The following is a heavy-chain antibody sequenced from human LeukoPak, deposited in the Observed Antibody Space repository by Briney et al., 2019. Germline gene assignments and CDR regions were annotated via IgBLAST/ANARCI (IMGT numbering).Heavy chain of an antibody. CDR1: GFTFSSYA. D-gene: IGHD1-1*01. CDR3: AKGWDYIQLLTHFDY. J-gene: IGHJ4*02. V-gene: IGHV3-23*01. Sequence: GGSLRLSCAASGFTFSSYAMSWVRQAPGKGREWVSAISGSGGSTHYADSVKGRFTISRDNSKNTLYLQMNSLRAEDTAVYYCAKGWDYIQLLTHFDYWGQGTLVTVSS. CDR2: ISGSGGST.